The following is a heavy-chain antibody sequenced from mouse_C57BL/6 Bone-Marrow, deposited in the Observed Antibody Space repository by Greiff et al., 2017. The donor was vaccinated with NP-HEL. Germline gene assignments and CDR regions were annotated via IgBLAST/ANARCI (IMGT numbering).Heavy chain of an antibody. CDR3: ARGGNYWYYFDY. CDR2: FHPYNDDT. J-gene: IGHJ2*01. D-gene: IGHD2-1*01. Sequence: QVQLQQSGAELVKPGASVKMSCKASGYTFTTYPIEWVKQNHGKSLEWIGNFHPYNDDTEYNEKFKNKATLTVEKSSSTVYLELSRLTSDDSSVYYCARGGNYWYYFDYWGQGTTLTGSS. CDR1: GYTFTTYP. V-gene: IGHV1-47*01.